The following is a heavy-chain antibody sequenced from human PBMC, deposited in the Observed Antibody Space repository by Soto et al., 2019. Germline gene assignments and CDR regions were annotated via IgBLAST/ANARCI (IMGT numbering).Heavy chain of an antibody. J-gene: IGHJ4*02. CDR2: IIPMFGTA. Sequence: ASVKVSCKASGGTFSRYAINWVRQAPGQGLEWMGGIIPMFGTANYAQKFQGRVTITADESTNTGYMELRSLISEDTAVYYCARDGTLYDSSGYYYLYWGQGTLVTVSS. CDR1: GGTFSRYA. D-gene: IGHD3-22*01. CDR3: ARDGTLYDSSGYYYLY. V-gene: IGHV1-69*13.